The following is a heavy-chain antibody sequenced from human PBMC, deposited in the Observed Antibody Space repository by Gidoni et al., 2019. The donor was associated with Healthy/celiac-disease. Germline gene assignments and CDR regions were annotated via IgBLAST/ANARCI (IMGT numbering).Heavy chain of an antibody. CDR3: ARIYAGNSDIYYYGMDV. CDR2: IYHSGST. V-gene: IGHV4-4*02. CDR1: GGSISSSNR. J-gene: IGHJ6*02. Sequence: QVQLQESAPGLVKPSGTLSLTRAVSGGSISSSNRWSWVRQPPGKGLEWIGEIYHSGSTNYNPSLKSRVTISVDKSKSQFSLKLSSVTAADTAVYYCARIYAGNSDIYYYGMDVWGQGTTVTVSS. D-gene: IGHD1-7*01.